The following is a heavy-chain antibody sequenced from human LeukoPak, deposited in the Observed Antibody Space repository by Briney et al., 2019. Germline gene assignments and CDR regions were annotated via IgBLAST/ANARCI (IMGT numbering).Heavy chain of an antibody. CDR3: ARDPRHGSSSFPDF. J-gene: IGHJ4*02. D-gene: IGHD6-6*01. Sequence: ASVKVSCKASGYTFTSYGISWVRQAPGQGLEWMGWINAYNGNTNYAQKLQGRVTMTTDTSTSTAYMELRSLRSDDTAVYYCARDPRHGSSSFPDFWGQGTLVTVSS. CDR1: GYTFTSYG. CDR2: INAYNGNT. V-gene: IGHV1-18*01.